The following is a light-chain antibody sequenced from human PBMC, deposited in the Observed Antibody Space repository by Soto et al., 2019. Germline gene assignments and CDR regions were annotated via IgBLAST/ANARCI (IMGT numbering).Light chain of an antibody. CDR1: QAIRND. Sequence: IQMTQSPSSLSASVGDRVTITCRASQAIRNDLSWYQQKPGKAPKLLIYKASTLKSGVPSRFSGSGSGTEFTLTISSLQPDDFATYYCQHYNSYSEAFGQGTKVDI. J-gene: IGKJ1*01. CDR2: KAS. CDR3: QHYNSYSEA. V-gene: IGKV1-5*03.